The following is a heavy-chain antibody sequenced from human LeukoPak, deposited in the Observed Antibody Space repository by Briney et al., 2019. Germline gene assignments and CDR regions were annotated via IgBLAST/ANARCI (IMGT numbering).Heavy chain of an antibody. Sequence: GGSLRLSCAASGFTFSSYWMHWVRQAPGKGLVWVSRINSDGSSTSYADSVKGRFTISRDNAKNTLYLQMNSLRAEDTAVYYCAREYSSGDALDYWGQGTLDTVSS. CDR3: AREYSSGDALDY. CDR2: INSDGSST. CDR1: GFTFSSYW. J-gene: IGHJ4*02. V-gene: IGHV3-74*01. D-gene: IGHD6-19*01.